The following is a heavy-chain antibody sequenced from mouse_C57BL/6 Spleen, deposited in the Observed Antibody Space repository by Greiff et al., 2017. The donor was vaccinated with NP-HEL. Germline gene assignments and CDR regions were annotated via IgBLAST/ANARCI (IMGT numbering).Heavy chain of an antibody. D-gene: IGHD2-5*01. J-gene: IGHJ1*03. CDR3: ARSGYYSNYDWYFDV. CDR2: IYPGDGDT. V-gene: IGHV1-80*01. CDR1: GYAFSSYW. Sequence: QVQLKESGAELVKPGASVKISCKASGYAFSSYWMNWVKQRPGKGLEWIGQIYPGDGDTNYNGKFKGKATLTAANSSSTAYMQLSSLTSEDSAVYFCARSGYYSNYDWYFDVWGTGTTVTGAS.